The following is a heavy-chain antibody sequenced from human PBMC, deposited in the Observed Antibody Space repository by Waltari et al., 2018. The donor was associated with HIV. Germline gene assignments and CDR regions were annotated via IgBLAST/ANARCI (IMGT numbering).Heavy chain of an antibody. Sequence: EVQLVESGGGLVQPGGSLRVSCAASGFTFIASAIHWVRQASGKGLEWVGRMRSRGNRYATAYGASVKGRFTVSRDDSKNTAYLQMNNLKTEDTAVYYCTRALAYWGQGTLVTVSP. CDR1: GFTFIASA. D-gene: IGHD3-16*01. CDR2: MRSRGNRYAT. CDR3: TRALAY. J-gene: IGHJ4*02. V-gene: IGHV3-73*02.